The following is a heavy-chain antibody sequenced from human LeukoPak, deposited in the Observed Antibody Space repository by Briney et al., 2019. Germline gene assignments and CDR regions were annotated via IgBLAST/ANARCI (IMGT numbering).Heavy chain of an antibody. D-gene: IGHD2-2*01. V-gene: IGHV3-15*01. CDR3: TTDTIVVVPAARGGDTWFDP. CDR1: GFTFSNAW. Sequence: GGSQRLSCAASGFTFSNAWMSWVRQAPGKGLEWVGRIKSKTDDGTTDYAAPVKGRFTISRDDSKNTLYLQMNSLKTEDTAVYYCTTDTIVVVPAARGGDTWFDPWGQGTLVTVSS. J-gene: IGHJ5*02. CDR2: IKSKTDDGTT.